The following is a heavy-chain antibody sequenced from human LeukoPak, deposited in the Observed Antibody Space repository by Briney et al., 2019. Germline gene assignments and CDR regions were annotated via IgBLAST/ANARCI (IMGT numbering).Heavy chain of an antibody. Sequence: PGGSLRLSCAASGFTVSSNYMSWVRQAPGKGPEWVSVIYSGGSTYYADSVKGRFTISRDNSKNTLYLQMNSLRAEDTAVYYCARDGRRDGYNLTYAFDYWGQGTLVTVSS. CDR3: ARDGRRDGYNLTYAFDY. D-gene: IGHD5-24*01. CDR2: IYSGGST. V-gene: IGHV3-53*01. CDR1: GFTVSSNY. J-gene: IGHJ4*02.